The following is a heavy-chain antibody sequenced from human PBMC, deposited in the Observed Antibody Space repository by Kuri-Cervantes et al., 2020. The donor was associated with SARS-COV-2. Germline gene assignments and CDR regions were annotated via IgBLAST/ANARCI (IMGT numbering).Heavy chain of an antibody. Sequence: GSLRLSCAVYGGSFSGYYWSWIRQPPGKGLEWIGEINHSGSTNYNPSLKSRVTISVDTSKNQFSLKLSSVTAADTAVYYCARGFEDCSSTSCYPGGFDPWGQGTRVTVSS. V-gene: IGHV4-34*01. D-gene: IGHD2-2*01. CDR1: GGSFSGYY. CDR3: ARGFEDCSSTSCYPGGFDP. J-gene: IGHJ5*02. CDR2: INHSGST.